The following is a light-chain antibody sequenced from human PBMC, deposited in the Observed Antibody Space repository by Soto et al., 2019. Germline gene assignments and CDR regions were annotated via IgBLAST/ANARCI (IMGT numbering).Light chain of an antibody. Sequence: QSVLTQPPSVSAAPGQQVTISCSEETSNIGNNYVSWYQQLPGAAPKLLIYDTNNRPSEIPDRFSGSRSGTSATLAITGLQTGDEGVYYCGAWDSSLSGVLFGGGTKLTVL. CDR3: GAWDSSLSGVL. V-gene: IGLV1-51*01. J-gene: IGLJ2*01. CDR2: DTN. CDR1: TSNIGNNY.